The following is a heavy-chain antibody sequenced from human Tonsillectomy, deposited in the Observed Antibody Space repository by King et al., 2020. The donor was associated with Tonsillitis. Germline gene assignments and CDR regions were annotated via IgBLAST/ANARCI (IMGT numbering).Heavy chain of an antibody. D-gene: IGHD6-13*01. J-gene: IGHJ4*02. Sequence: QLQESGPGLVKPSETLSLTCTVSGGSISSSSCYWGWIRQPPGKGLEWIGSIYYSGSTYYNPSLKSRVTISIDTSKNQFSLKLSSVTAADTAAFYCARRAAAGSFDYSGQGTLVTVSS. V-gene: IGHV4-39*07. CDR2: IYYSGST. CDR1: GGSISSSSCY. CDR3: ARRAAAGSFDY.